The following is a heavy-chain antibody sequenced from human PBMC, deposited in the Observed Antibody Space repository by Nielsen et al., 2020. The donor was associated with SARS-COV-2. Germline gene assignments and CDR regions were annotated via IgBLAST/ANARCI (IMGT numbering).Heavy chain of an antibody. CDR3: AKGRRGVISYGMDV. CDR1: GFTFDDYA. CDR2: INWNADDK. J-gene: IGHJ6*02. V-gene: IGHV3-9*01. D-gene: IGHD3-16*02. Sequence: GGSLRLSCATSGFTFDDYAMHWVRQAPGKGLEWVSGINWNADDKGYADSVKGRFTISRDNAKSSLYLLMDSLRPEDTALYYCAKGRRGVISYGMDVWGQGTTVTVSS.